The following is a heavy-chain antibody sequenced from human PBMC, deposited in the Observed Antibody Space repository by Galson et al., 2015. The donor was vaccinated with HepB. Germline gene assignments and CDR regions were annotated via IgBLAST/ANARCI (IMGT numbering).Heavy chain of an antibody. Sequence: SVKVSCKAHGYIFTAYYIHWVRQAPGQGLEWMGRVSPSGHVIDYAQKFQDRLTVTRDTSTSTVFMELSRLRRDDTALYYCARERGLFGEVTALDYWGQGTLVTVSS. D-gene: IGHD2-21*02. V-gene: IGHV1-46*01. CDR3: ARERGLFGEVTALDY. CDR1: GYIFTAYY. J-gene: IGHJ4*02. CDR2: VSPSGHVI.